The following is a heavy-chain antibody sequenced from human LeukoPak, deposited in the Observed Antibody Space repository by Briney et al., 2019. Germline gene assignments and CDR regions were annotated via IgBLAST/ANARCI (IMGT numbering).Heavy chain of an antibody. V-gene: IGHV4-39*07. CDR1: GGSITSSSYY. Sequence: SETLSLTCTVSGGSITSSSYYWGWTRQPPGKGLEWIGSIYYSGSTHYNPSLKSRVTISIDTSKNQFSLKLSSVSAADTAVYHCARDHNQYYYGSGVSGGWFDPWGQGTLVTVSS. CDR2: IYYSGST. J-gene: IGHJ5*02. D-gene: IGHD3-10*01. CDR3: ARDHNQYYYGSGVSGGWFDP.